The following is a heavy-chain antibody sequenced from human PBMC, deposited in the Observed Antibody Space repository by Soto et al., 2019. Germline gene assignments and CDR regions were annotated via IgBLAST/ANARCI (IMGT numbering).Heavy chain of an antibody. CDR3: ARGYRSGWNHLPDYGMDV. V-gene: IGHV3-7*01. J-gene: IGHJ6*02. CDR2: IKQDGSEK. CDR1: GFTFSSYW. D-gene: IGHD6-19*01. Sequence: GALRLSCAASGFTFSSYWMSWVRQAPGKGLEWVANIKQDGSEKYYVDSVKGRFTISRDNAKNSLYLQMNSLRAEDTAVYYCARGYRSGWNHLPDYGMDVWGQGTTVTSP.